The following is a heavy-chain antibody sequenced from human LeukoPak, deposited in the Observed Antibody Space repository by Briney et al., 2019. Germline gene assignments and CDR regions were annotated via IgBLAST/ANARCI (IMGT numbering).Heavy chain of an antibody. CDR1: GFTFSSYS. CDR3: AKEAGCGLDY. Sequence: GGSLRLSCAASGFTFSSYSMNWVRQAPGKGLEWASYISSSSSSTYYADSVKGRFTISRDNAKNSLYLQMNSLRDEDTAVYYCAKEAGCGLDYWGQGTLVTVSS. J-gene: IGHJ4*02. D-gene: IGHD2-21*01. V-gene: IGHV3-48*02. CDR2: ISSSSSST.